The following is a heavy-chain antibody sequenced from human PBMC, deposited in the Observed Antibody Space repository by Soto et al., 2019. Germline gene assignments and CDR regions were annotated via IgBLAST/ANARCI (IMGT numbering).Heavy chain of an antibody. J-gene: IGHJ4*02. Sequence: GGSLRLSCAASGFTFSSYAIHWVRQAPGKGLEWVAVISFDGDIQYYADSVKGRFTISRDNSKNTLYLQMDGLRAADTAVYYCAKVSEGSMITFGGVIAYWGQGTLVTVSS. CDR1: GFTFSSYA. V-gene: IGHV3-30*18. CDR2: ISFDGDIQ. CDR3: AKVSEGSMITFGGVIAY. D-gene: IGHD3-16*02.